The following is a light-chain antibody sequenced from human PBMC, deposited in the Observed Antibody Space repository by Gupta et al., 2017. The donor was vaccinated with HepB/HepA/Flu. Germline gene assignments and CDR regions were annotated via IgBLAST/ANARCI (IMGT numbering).Light chain of an antibody. J-gene: IGLJ2*01. V-gene: IGLV1-44*01. CDR1: SSNIGTNT. Sequence: QSVLTQPPSTSATPGQRATISCSGSSSNIGTNTVTWYQQVPGTAPKLLSYSDNQRPSGVPDRFSGSKSGTSASLAINGLQSEDEADYYCAAWDVRYVVFGGGTKLTVL. CDR3: AAWDVRYVV. CDR2: SDN.